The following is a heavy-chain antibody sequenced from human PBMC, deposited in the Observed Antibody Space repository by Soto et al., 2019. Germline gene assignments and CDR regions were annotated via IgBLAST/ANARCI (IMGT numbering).Heavy chain of an antibody. CDR3: ARDLAFGLSDY. CDR1: GYTFTSYA. CDR2: INAGNGNT. D-gene: IGHD3-10*01. Sequence: ASVKVSCKASGYTFTSYAIHWVRQAPGQRLEWMGWINAGNGNTKYSQKFQGRVTITRDTSASTAYMELSSLRSEDTAVYYCARDLAFGLSDYWGQGTLVTVPQ. J-gene: IGHJ4*02. V-gene: IGHV1-3*01.